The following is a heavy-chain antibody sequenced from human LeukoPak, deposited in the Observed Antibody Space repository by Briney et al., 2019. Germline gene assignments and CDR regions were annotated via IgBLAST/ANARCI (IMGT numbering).Heavy chain of an antibody. D-gene: IGHD2-2*01. J-gene: IGHJ4*02. CDR2: ITDTGGGT. V-gene: IGHV3-23*01. Sequence: PGGSLRLSCAASGFTFSSYAMSWVRQAPGRGLEWVSAITDTGGGTYYADSVKGRFAISRDSSKNTLYLQMNSLRAEDTAVYYCAKDSRIVPAATEFDYWGQGTLVTVSS. CDR3: AKDSRIVPAATEFDY. CDR1: GFTFSSYA.